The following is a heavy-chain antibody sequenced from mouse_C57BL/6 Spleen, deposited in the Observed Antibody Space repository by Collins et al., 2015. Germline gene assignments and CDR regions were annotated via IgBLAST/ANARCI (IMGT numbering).Heavy chain of an antibody. V-gene: IGHV5-6-5*01. CDR3: ARGDYRHSWFAY. Sequence: EVKLVESGGGLVKPGGSLKLSCAASGFTFSSYAMSWVRQTPEKRLEWVASISSGGSTFYPDSVKGRFTISRDNARNILYLQMSSLRSEDTAMYFCARGDYRHSWFAYWGQGTPVTVSA. CDR2: ISSGGST. D-gene: IGHD2-14*01. J-gene: IGHJ3*01. CDR1: GFTFSSYA.